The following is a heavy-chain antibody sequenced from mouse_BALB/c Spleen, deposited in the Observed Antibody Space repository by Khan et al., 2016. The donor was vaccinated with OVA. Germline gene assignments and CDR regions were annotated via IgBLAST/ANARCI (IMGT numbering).Heavy chain of an antibody. D-gene: IGHD2-14*01. V-gene: IGHV1-4*01. CDR2: IIPSNDYT. CDR1: GYTFTTYT. J-gene: IGHJ3*01. Sequence: VELVESGAELARPGASVKMSCKASGYTFTTYTIHWVKQRPGQGLEWIGYIIPSNDYTNYNQKFKDRATLTADKSSSTAYMQLSNLTSEDSAVYYCAREGAYYRSDGWFAYWGQGTLVTVSA. CDR3: AREGAYYRSDGWFAY.